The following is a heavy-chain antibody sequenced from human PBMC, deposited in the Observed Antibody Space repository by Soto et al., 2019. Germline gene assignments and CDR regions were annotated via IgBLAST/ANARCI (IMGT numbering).Heavy chain of an antibody. V-gene: IGHV4-59*01. CDR3: ARPIGPRLRGAFDI. Sequence: SETLSLTCTVSGGSISSYYWSWIRQPPGKGLEWIGYIYYSGSTNYNPSLKSRVTISVDASKNQFSLKLSSVTAADTAVYYCARPIGPRLRGAFDIWGQGTMVTVSS. CDR2: IYYSGST. J-gene: IGHJ3*02. D-gene: IGHD4-17*01. CDR1: GGSISSYY.